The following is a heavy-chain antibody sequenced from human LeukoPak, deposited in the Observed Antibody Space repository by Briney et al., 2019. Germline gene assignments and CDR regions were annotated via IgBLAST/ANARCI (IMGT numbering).Heavy chain of an antibody. J-gene: IGHJ6*03. Sequence: GGSLRLSCAASGFTFSSYSMNWVRQAPGKGLEWVSSISSSSSYIYYADSVKGRFTISRDNAKNSLYLQMNSLRAENTAVYYCARDQGAVEDNYYYYYYMDVWGKGTTVTVSS. CDR3: ARDQGAVEDNYYYYYYMDV. V-gene: IGHV3-21*01. D-gene: IGHD6-19*01. CDR2: ISSSSSYI. CDR1: GFTFSSYS.